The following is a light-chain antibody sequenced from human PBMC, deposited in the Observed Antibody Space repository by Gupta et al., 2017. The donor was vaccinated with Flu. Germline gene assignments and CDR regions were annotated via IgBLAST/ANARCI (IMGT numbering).Light chain of an antibody. CDR2: KAS. CDR3: QAWDSSTAV. V-gene: IGLV3-1*01. Sequence: SSELPPPPAVSVSSGQTASIPCPGHKWGDQWACWYQQKPGQSPVLVIDKASKRPPEVPERFAGCNSGITATLTINGTQAMDEADYDCQAWDSSTAVFGGGTKLTVL. CDR1: KWGDQW. J-gene: IGLJ2*01.